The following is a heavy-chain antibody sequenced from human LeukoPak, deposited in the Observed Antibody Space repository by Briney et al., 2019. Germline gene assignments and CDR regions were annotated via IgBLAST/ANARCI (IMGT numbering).Heavy chain of an antibody. V-gene: IGHV4-30-2*01. CDR2: IYHSGST. CDR1: GGSISSGGYS. Sequence: PSQTLSLTCAVSGGSISSGGYSWSWIRQPPGKGLEWIGYIYHSGSTYYNPSLKSRVTISVDRSKNQFSLKLSSVTAADTAVYYCARAYAGTTVTSLVWFDPWGQGTLVTASS. D-gene: IGHD4-17*01. CDR3: ARAYAGTTVTSLVWFDP. J-gene: IGHJ5*02.